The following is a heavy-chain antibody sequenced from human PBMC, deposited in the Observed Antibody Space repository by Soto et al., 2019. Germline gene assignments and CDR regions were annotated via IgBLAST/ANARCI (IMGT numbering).Heavy chain of an antibody. CDR2: IDWSDDK. V-gene: IGHV2-70*01. CDR1: GFSLTSSGIS. CDR3: ARTHVAGAIPWYYFDF. J-gene: IGHJ4*02. D-gene: IGHD1-26*01. Sequence: SGPTVVNPTQTLTLTCTFSGFSLTSSGISVSWIRQSPGRALEWLALIDWSDDKYYNTSLKTRLTISKDTSKNQVVLTMTSMDPVDTATYYCARTHVAGAIPWYYFDFWGQGTLVTVSS.